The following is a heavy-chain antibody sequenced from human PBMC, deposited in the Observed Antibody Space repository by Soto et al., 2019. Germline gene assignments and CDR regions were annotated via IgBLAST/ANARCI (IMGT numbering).Heavy chain of an antibody. CDR1: GYTFTSYA. CDR2: INAGNGNT. D-gene: IGHD3-3*01. CDR3: ARDRDFLLWRTHSFYYYYMDV. J-gene: IGHJ6*03. V-gene: IGHV1-3*01. Sequence: ASVKVSCKASGYTFTSYAMHWVRQAPGQRLEWMGWINAGNGNTKYSQKFQGRVTITRDTSASTAYMELSSLRSEDTAVYYCARDRDFLLWRTHSFYYYYMDVWGKGTTVTVSS.